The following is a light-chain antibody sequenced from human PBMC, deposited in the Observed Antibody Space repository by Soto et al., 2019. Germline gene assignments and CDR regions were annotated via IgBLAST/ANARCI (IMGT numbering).Light chain of an antibody. CDR3: QQRSTWPLT. V-gene: IGKV1-5*01. J-gene: IGKJ4*01. Sequence: DILMTQSPSTLSASTGDRVTITCRASQSVSSNLAWYQQKLGKAPRLLIYDASNLESGIPARFSGSGSGTDFTLTISSLQPGDSAAYYCQQRSTWPLTFGGGTKVDI. CDR1: QSVSSN. CDR2: DAS.